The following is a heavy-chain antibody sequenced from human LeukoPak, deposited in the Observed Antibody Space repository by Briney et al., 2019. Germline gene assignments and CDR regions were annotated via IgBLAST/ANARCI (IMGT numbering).Heavy chain of an antibody. CDR1: GFTFSSYS. V-gene: IGHV3-21*01. Sequence: NPGGSLRLSCAASGFTFSSYSMNWVRQAPGKGLEWVSSISSSSSYIYYADSVKGRFTISRDNAKNSLYLQMNSLRAEDTAVYYCARELRRQWLVPHDAFDIWGQGTMVTVSS. D-gene: IGHD6-19*01. CDR2: ISSSSSYI. CDR3: ARELRRQWLVPHDAFDI. J-gene: IGHJ3*02.